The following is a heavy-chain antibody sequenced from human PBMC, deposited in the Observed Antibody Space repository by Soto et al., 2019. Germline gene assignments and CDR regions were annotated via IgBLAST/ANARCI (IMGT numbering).Heavy chain of an antibody. CDR3: ARDRKDSSSQYYYYGMDV. CDR1: GFTFSSYA. D-gene: IGHD6-13*01. V-gene: IGHV3-30-3*01. J-gene: IGHJ6*02. Sequence: GGSLRLSCAASGFTFSSYAMHWVRQAPGKGLEWVAVISYDGSNKYYADSVKGRFTISRDNSKITLYLQMNSLRAEDTAVYYCARDRKDSSSQYYYYGMDVWGQGTTVTVSS. CDR2: ISYDGSNK.